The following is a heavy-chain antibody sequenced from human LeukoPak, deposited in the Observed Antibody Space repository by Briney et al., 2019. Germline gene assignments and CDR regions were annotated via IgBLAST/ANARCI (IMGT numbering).Heavy chain of an antibody. J-gene: IGHJ4*02. Sequence: ASVKVSCKASGGTFSSYAISWVRQAPGQGLEWMGGIIPIFGTANYAQKFQGRVTITADESTSTAYMELSSLRSEDTAVYYCARDPQAYYYGSGSYYFDYWGQGTLVTVSS. CDR3: ARDPQAYYYGSGSYYFDY. CDR2: IIPIFGTA. D-gene: IGHD3-10*01. CDR1: GGTFSSYA. V-gene: IGHV1-69*13.